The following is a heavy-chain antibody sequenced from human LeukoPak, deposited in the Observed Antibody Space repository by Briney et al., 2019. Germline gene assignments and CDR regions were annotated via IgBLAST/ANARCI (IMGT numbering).Heavy chain of an antibody. CDR1: GFTSSNYV. Sequence: GGSLRLSCAASGFTSSNYVMSWVRQAPGKGLEWVSGISGSGGSTNYADSVKGRFTISRDNSKNMLFLQINSLRGEDTAVYYCIAGGWSTDAFEMWGQGTTVTVSS. V-gene: IGHV3-23*01. J-gene: IGHJ3*02. CDR2: ISGSGGST. D-gene: IGHD6-19*01. CDR3: IAGGWSTDAFEM.